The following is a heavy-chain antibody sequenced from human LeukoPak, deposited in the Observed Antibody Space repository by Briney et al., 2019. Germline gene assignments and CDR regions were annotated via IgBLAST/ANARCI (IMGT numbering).Heavy chain of an antibody. CDR1: GFTFGDYA. CDR2: IRSKAYGGTT. Sequence: GGSLRLSCTASGFTFGDYAMSWFRQAPGKGLEWVGFIRSKAYGGTTEYAASVKGRFTISRDDSKSIAYLQMNSLKTEDTAVYYCTRDGGTVEALNVLLWFGGLDVWGKGTTVTVSS. D-gene: IGHD3-10*01. CDR3: TRDGGTVEALNVLLWFGGLDV. J-gene: IGHJ6*04. V-gene: IGHV3-49*03.